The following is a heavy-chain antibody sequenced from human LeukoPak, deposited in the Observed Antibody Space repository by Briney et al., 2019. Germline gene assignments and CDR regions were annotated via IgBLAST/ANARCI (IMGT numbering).Heavy chain of an antibody. CDR1: GFTFDDYA. V-gene: IGHV3-9*01. Sequence: SLRLSCAASGFTFDDYAMHWVRQAPGKGLEWVSGISWNSGSIGYADSVKGRFPIYRDNAKNSLYLQMNSLRAEDTALYYCAKDLQPYSSSFGPNAFDIWGQGTMVTVSS. J-gene: IGHJ3*02. CDR3: AKDLQPYSSSFGPNAFDI. D-gene: IGHD6-6*01. CDR2: ISWNSGSI.